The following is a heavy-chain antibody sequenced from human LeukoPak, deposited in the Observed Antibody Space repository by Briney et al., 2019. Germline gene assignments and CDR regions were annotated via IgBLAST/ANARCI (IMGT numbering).Heavy chain of an antibody. V-gene: IGHV3-49*03. Sequence: GGSLRLSCTASGFTFGDYAMSWFRQAPGKGLEWVGFIRSKAYGGTTEYAASVKGRFTISRDDSRSIAYLQMNSLKTEDTAVYYCTLCSSTWAFDYWGQGTLVSVSS. D-gene: IGHD6-13*01. CDR2: IRSKAYGGTT. CDR3: TLCSSTWAFDY. J-gene: IGHJ4*02. CDR1: GFTFGDYA.